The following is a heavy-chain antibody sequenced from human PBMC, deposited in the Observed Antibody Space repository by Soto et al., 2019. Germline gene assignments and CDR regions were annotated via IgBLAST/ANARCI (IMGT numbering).Heavy chain of an antibody. CDR2: TYYRSKWYN. Sequence: SQTLSLTCAISGDSVSSNSAAWNWIRQSPSRGLEGLGRTYYRSKWYNDCAVAVKSRIIVNPYTYKNQFSVQLIAVTPQDTVLNSGAREFRFWGWRYPVPDYYGMDVWGQGTTVTVSS. J-gene: IGHJ6*01. D-gene: IGHD3-3*01. CDR1: GDSVSSNSAA. V-gene: IGHV6-1*01. CDR3: AREFRFWGWRYPVPDYYGMDV.